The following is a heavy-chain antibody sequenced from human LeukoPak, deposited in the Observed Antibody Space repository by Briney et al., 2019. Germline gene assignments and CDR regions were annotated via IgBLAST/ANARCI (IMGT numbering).Heavy chain of an antibody. D-gene: IGHD2-2*01. CDR3: ARLVVPAAMGHGLDY. J-gene: IGHJ4*02. CDR2: IYYSGTT. Sequence: SETLSLTCTVSGGSISSSSYYWGWIRQPPGKGLEWIGTIYYSGTTYYNPSLKSRVTISVDTSKNQFSLKLSSVTAADTAVYYCARLVVPAAMGHGLDYWGQGTMVTVSS. V-gene: IGHV4-39*01. CDR1: GGSISSSSYY.